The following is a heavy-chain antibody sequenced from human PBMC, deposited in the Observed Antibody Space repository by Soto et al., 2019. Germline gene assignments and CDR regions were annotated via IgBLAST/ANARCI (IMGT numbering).Heavy chain of an antibody. CDR3: ARDVSGHDNYETIGSYFDH. CDR1: GYSFTNFH. V-gene: IGHV1-46*01. Sequence: QVQLSQFGAEVKKPGASVKVACKASGYSFTNFHIHWVRQAPGQGLEWMGMIDPSGGITRDAQRLQGRITMTRDASTSTVYMELRSLTSVDTAVYYCARDVSGHDNYETIGSYFDHWGQGTLVTVSS. J-gene: IGHJ4*02. D-gene: IGHD3-22*01. CDR2: IDPSGGIT.